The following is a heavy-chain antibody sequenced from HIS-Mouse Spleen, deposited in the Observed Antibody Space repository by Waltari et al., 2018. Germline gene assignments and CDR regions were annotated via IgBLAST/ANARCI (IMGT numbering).Heavy chain of an antibody. J-gene: IGHJ2*01. D-gene: IGHD6-13*01. CDR1: GGSIISSSYY. V-gene: IGHV4-39*07. Sequence: QLQLQESGPGLVKPSETLSPPCTVPGGSIISSSYYRGWIRRTPGKGLEWIGSIYYSGSTYYNPSLKSRVTISVDTSKNQFSLKLSSVTAADTAVYYCAREIPYSSSWYDWYFDLWGRGTLVTVSS. CDR3: AREIPYSSSWYDWYFDL. CDR2: IYYSGST.